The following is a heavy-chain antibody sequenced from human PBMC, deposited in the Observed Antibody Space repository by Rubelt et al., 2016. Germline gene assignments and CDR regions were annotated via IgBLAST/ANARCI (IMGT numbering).Heavy chain of an antibody. J-gene: IGHJ4*02. Sequence: QVQLQESGPGLVKPSETLSLTCTVSGGSISSYYWSCIRQPPGQGLEWIGYIYYGGSTNYNPSLKSRVTISVDTSKNQFSLKLSSVTAADTAVYYCARDLNDSLDYWGQGTLVTVSS. CDR3: ARDLNDSLDY. D-gene: IGHD3-3*01. CDR1: GGSISSYY. V-gene: IGHV4-59*01. CDR2: IYYGGST.